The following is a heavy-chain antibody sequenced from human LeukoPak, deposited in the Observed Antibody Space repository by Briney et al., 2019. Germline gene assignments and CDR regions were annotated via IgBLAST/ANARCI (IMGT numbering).Heavy chain of an antibody. J-gene: IGHJ4*02. V-gene: IGHV3-23*01. CDR1: GFSFSSDA. CDR3: AKESFYYDTTGYKAYYFDY. Sequence: GGSLRLSCAASGFSFSSDAMSWVRQSPGKGLEWVSAISGRGVNIYNADSVKGRFTISRDISRTTLYPQMNSLRAEDTAVYYCAKESFYYDTTGYKAYYFDYWGQGTLVTVSS. D-gene: IGHD3-22*01. CDR2: ISGRGVNI.